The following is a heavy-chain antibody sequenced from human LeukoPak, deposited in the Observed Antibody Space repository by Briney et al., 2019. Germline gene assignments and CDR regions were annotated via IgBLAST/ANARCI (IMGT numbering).Heavy chain of an antibody. CDR2: IDDSGNT. CDR3: ARSDYHNSGSHTVFDAFDI. J-gene: IGHJ3*02. V-gene: IGHV4-59*01. Sequence: SETLSLTCTVSGGSISRYYWSWIRRPPGKGLEWIGYIDDSGNTNYNPSLKSQVTISVDKSKNQFSLKLSFVTAADTAMYYCARSDYHNSGSHTVFDAFDIWGQGTRVTVSS. CDR1: GGSISRYY. D-gene: IGHD3-10*01.